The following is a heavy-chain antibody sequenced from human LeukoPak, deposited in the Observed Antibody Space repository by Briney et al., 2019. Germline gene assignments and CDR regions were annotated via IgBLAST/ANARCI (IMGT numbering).Heavy chain of an antibody. Sequence: GGSLRLSCAASGFTFSSYGMHWVRQAPGKGLEWVAVISYDGSNKYYADPVKGRFTISRDNPKNTLYLQMNSLRADDTAVYYCAKRPIITVVGVIPPGYGGQGTLVTVSS. D-gene: IGHD3-16*02. CDR1: GFTFSSYG. CDR3: AKRPIITVVGVIPPGY. CDR2: ISYDGSNK. V-gene: IGHV3-30*18. J-gene: IGHJ4*02.